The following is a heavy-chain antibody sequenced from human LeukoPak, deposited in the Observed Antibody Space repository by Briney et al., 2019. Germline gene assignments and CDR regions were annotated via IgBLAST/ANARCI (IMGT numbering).Heavy chain of an antibody. V-gene: IGHV1-2*02. CDR3: ASEYKYDSSGANAFDI. D-gene: IGHD3-22*01. Sequence: ASVKVSFKASGYTFTGHYIHWVRQAPGQGLEWMGWIHPNTGGTKYAQKFQGRVTMTRDTSSSTAYMELSSLRSADTAVYYCASEYKYDSSGANAFDIWGQGTMVTVSS. CDR1: GYTFTGHY. CDR2: IHPNTGGT. J-gene: IGHJ3*02.